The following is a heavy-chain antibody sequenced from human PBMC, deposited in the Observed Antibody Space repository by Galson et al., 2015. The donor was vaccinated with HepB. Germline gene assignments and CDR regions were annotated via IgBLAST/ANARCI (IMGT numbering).Heavy chain of an antibody. CDR2: ISGSGGST. J-gene: IGHJ3*02. D-gene: IGHD3-22*01. CDR1: GFTFSSYA. Sequence: SLRLSCAASGFTFSSYAMSWVRQAPGKGLEWASAISGSGGSTYYADSVKGRFTISRDNSKNTLYLQMNSLRAEDTAVYYCAKVQTSYYDSSGLAPVLFDAFDIWGQGTMVTVSS. CDR3: AKVQTSYYDSSGLAPVLFDAFDI. V-gene: IGHV3-23*01.